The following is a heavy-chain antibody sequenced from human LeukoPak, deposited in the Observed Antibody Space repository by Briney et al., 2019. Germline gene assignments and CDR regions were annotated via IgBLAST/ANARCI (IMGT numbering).Heavy chain of an antibody. Sequence: QPGGSLRLSCAASGFTFSSYEMNWVRQAPGKGLEWVSYTSSSGSTIYYADSVKGRFTISRDNAKNSLFLQMNSLRAEDTAVYYCARQVRGGMIYLYYYMDVWGKGTTVTISS. CDR1: GFTFSSYE. CDR2: TSSSGSTI. V-gene: IGHV3-48*03. D-gene: IGHD3-16*01. CDR3: ARQVRGGMIYLYYYMDV. J-gene: IGHJ6*03.